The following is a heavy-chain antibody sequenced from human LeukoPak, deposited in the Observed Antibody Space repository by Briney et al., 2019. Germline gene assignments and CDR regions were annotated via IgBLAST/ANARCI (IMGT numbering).Heavy chain of an antibody. V-gene: IGHV1-2*06. J-gene: IGHJ3*02. CDR3: ARAGSGSYYDAFDI. D-gene: IGHD1-26*01. Sequence: ASVKVSCKASGYTFTGYYMHWVRQAPGQGLERMGRINPNSGGTNYAQRFQGRVTMTRDTSISTAYMELSRLRSDDTAVYYCARAGSGSYYDAFDIWGQGTMLTVSS. CDR1: GYTFTGYY. CDR2: INPNSGGT.